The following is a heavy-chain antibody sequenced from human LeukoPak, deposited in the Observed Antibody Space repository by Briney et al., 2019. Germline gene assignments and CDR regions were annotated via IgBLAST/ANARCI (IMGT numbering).Heavy chain of an antibody. CDR1: GFSLTTSGVG. D-gene: IGHD5-12*01. CDR3: AHRSGYDLFDY. J-gene: IGHJ4*02. CDR2: IYWNDDK. V-gene: IGHV2-5*01. Sequence: GPTLVNPTQTLTLTCTFSGFSLTTSGVGVGWIRQPPGKALEWLALIYWNDDKRFSPSLKSRLPITKDTSKNQVVLTMANMDPVDTATYLCAHRSGYDLFDYWGQGTLVTVSS.